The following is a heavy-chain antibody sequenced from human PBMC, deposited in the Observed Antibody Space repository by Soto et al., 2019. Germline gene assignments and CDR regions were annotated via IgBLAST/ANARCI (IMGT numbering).Heavy chain of an antibody. D-gene: IGHD6-13*01. J-gene: IGHJ4*02. CDR2: INRSGST. V-gene: IGHV4-34*01. Sequence: SETLSLTCAVYGGSFSGYYWSWIRQPPGKGLEWIGEINRSGSTNYNPSLKSRVTISVDTSKNQFSLKLSSVTAADTAVYYCARGAAGIAAAGTTSYFDYWGQGTLVTVSS. CDR3: ARGAAGIAAAGTTSYFDY. CDR1: GGSFSGYY.